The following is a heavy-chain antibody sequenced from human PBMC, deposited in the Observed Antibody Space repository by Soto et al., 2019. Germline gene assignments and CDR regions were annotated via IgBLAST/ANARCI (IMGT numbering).Heavy chain of an antibody. CDR3: ATSGECGGDCSVYGMDV. J-gene: IGHJ6*02. Sequence: SVKVSCKASGGTFSTYAISWVRQAPGQGLEWMGGIIPIFGPPNYAQKFQGSVTISADESTSTAYMELSSLRSDDTAEYYCATSGECGGDCSVYGMDVWGQGTTVTVYS. V-gene: IGHV1-69*13. CDR2: IIPIFGPP. D-gene: IGHD2-21*02. CDR1: GGTFSTYA.